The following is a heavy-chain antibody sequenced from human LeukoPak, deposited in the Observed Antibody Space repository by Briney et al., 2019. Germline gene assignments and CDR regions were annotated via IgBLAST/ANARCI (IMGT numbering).Heavy chain of an antibody. D-gene: IGHD6-13*01. Sequence: GGSLRLSCAASGFTFNKSWMSWVRQASGKGPEWVANIKEDGTQKYYVDSVRGRFTISRDNAENSLYLQMNSLRAEDTAVYYCARDARQQLVERFDYWGQGTLVTVSS. CDR3: ARDARQQLVERFDY. J-gene: IGHJ4*02. CDR1: GFTFNKSW. CDR2: IKEDGTQK. V-gene: IGHV3-7*03.